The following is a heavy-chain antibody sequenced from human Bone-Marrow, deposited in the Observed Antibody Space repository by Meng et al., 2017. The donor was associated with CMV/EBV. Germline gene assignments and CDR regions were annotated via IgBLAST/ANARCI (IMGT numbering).Heavy chain of an antibody. CDR3: AGPGPDAFDI. V-gene: IGHV6-1*01. Sequence: SETLSLTCAISGDSVSSNSAAWNWIRQSPSRGLEWLGRTFYRSKWFSDYAESVKSRITINPDTSKNQFSLQLNSVTPEDTAVYYCAGPGPDAFDIWGQGTMVTVSS. CDR2: TFYRSKWFS. CDR1: GDSVSSNSAA. D-gene: IGHD3/OR15-3a*01. J-gene: IGHJ3*02.